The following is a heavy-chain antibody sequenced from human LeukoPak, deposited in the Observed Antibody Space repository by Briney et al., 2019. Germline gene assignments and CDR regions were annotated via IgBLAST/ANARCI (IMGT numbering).Heavy chain of an antibody. CDR2: INYSGST. Sequence: SETLSLTCTVSGGSISSGDYYWSWIRQPPGKGLEWIGYINYSGSTYYNPSLKSRVTISVDTSKNQFSLKLSSVTAADTAVYYCARDYSGSYSNYYGMDVWGQGTTVTVSS. CDR1: GGSISSGDYY. J-gene: IGHJ6*02. V-gene: IGHV4-30-4*01. CDR3: ARDYSGSYSNYYGMDV. D-gene: IGHD1-26*01.